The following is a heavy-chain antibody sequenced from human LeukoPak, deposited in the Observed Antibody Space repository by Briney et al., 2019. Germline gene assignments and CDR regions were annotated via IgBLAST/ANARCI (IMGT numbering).Heavy chain of an antibody. J-gene: IGHJ3*02. CDR2: IYTSGST. CDR3: ARWVEMATPGDAFDI. V-gene: IGHV4-4*09. D-gene: IGHD5-24*01. Sequence: SENLSLTCTVSGGSISSYYWSWIRQPPGKGLEWIGHIYTSGSTSYNPSLKSRVTISVDTSKNQFSLKLSSVTAADTAVYYCARWVEMATPGDAFDIWGQGTMVTVSS. CDR1: GGSISSYY.